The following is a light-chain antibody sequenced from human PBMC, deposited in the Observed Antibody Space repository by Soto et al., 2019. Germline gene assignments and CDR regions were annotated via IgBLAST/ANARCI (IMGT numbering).Light chain of an antibody. Sequence: EIVLTQSPGTLSLSPGERATLSCRASQSVSSSYLAWYQQKPGQAPRLLIYGASSRATGIPDRFSGSGSGTDFTLTISSLEPEDFAVYYCQQYGSSRYTVGQVTKLEI. V-gene: IGKV3-20*01. CDR2: GAS. CDR3: QQYGSSRYT. J-gene: IGKJ2*01. CDR1: QSVSSSY.